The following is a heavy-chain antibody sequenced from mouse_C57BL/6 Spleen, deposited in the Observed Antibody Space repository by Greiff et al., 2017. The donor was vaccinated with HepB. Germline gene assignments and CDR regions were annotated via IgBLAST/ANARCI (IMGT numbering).Heavy chain of an antibody. V-gene: IGHV1-15*01. CDR1: GYTFNDYE. D-gene: IGHD1-1*01. Sequence: VKLMESGAELVRPGASVTLSCKASGYTFNDYEMHWVKQTPVHGLEWIGAIDPETGGTAYNQKFKGKAILTADKSSSTAYMELRSLTSEDSDVYYCTRGETYYGSRGDDWGQGTTLTVSS. J-gene: IGHJ2*01. CDR3: TRGETYYGSRGDD. CDR2: IDPETGGT.